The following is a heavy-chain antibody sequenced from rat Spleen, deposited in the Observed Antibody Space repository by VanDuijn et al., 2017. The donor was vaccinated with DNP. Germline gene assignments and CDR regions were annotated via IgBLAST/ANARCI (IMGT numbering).Heavy chain of an antibody. D-gene: IGHD1-7*01. CDR3: TRESWGYVMDA. Sequence: QVQLQESGPGLVQPSQTLSLTCTVSGFSLTNYGVIWVRQSPGKGLEWMGIIWGHGNTDYNSALKSRLSINRDTSKSQVFLKMNSLQTDDTAIYYCTRESWGYVMDAWGQGASVTVSS. J-gene: IGHJ4*01. V-gene: IGHV2S75*01. CDR1: GFSLTNYG. CDR2: IWGHGNT.